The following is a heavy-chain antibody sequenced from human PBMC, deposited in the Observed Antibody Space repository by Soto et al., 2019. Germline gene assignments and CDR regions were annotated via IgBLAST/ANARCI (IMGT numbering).Heavy chain of an antibody. Sequence: QVQLVQSGAEVKKPGASVKVSCKASGYTFTSYDINWVRQATGQGLEWMGWMNPNSGNTGYAQKFQGRGTMTSNTSISTAYRELSSLISEDTAVYYCAREQHVRGFDPWGQGTLVTVSS. V-gene: IGHV1-8*01. CDR1: GYTFTSYD. CDR2: MNPNSGNT. J-gene: IGHJ5*02. CDR3: AREQHVRGFDP. D-gene: IGHD6-13*01.